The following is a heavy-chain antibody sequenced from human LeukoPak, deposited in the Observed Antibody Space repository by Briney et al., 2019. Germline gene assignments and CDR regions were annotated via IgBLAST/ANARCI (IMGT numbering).Heavy chain of an antibody. J-gene: IGHJ4*02. Sequence: GGSLRLSCAASGFTFSSYWMSWVRQAPGKGLEWVANIKQDGSEKYYVDSVKGRFTISRDNAKNSLYLQMNSLRAEDTAVYYCARDSRGGGNEKDYWGQGTLVTVSS. D-gene: IGHD3-16*01. CDR1: GFTFSSYW. CDR2: IKQDGSEK. V-gene: IGHV3-7*01. CDR3: ARDSRGGGNEKDY.